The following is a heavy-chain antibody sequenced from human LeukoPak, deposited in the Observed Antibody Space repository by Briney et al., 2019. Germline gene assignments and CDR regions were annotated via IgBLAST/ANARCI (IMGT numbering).Heavy chain of an antibody. J-gene: IGHJ4*02. CDR1: GFTFSSYG. CDR2: IWYDGSNK. V-gene: IGHV3-33*06. D-gene: IGHD1-20*01. CDR3: AKEGNWNLDY. Sequence: GRSLRLSCAASGFTFSSYGMHWVRQAPGKGLEWVAVIWYDGSNKYYADSVKGRFTISRDNSKNTLYLQMNSLRAEDTAVYYCAKEGNWNLDYWGQGTLVTVSS.